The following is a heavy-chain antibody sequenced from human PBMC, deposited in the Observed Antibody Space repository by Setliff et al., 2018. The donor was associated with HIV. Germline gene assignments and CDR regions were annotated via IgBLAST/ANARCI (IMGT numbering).Heavy chain of an antibody. V-gene: IGHV1-24*01. J-gene: IGHJ4*02. CDR2: FDPEDGET. D-gene: IGHD6-19*01. CDR1: GYTLIELS. Sequence: ASVKVSCKVSGYTLIELSMHWVRQAPGKGLEWMGGFDPEDGETIYAQKFQGRVTMNEDTSTDTDYMELSSLRAEDTAVYYCATMGSGGFGYFFDYWGQGTLVTVPQ. CDR3: ATMGSGGFGYFFDY.